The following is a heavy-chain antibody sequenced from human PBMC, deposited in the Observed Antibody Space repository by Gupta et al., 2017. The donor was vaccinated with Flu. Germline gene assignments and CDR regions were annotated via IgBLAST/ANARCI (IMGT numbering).Heavy chain of an antibody. V-gene: IGHV3-33*08. Sequence: VELEESGGGVVQPERSLRLSCAASGFSFSDYGMIWVRQTPGKGLEWLAVISFDGSSLFYADSVRGRFTISRDNSKDTVYLQLNTARVEDTALYYCARSAMVAGNNWFFDLWGRGTLVTVSS. D-gene: IGHD5-18*01. CDR1: GFSFSDYG. J-gene: IGHJ2*01. CDR3: ARSAMVAGNNWFFDL. CDR2: ISFDGSSL.